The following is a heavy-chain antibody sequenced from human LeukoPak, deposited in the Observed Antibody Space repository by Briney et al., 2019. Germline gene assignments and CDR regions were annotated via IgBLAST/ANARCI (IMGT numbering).Heavy chain of an antibody. Sequence: PSETLSLTCAVYGGSFSGYYWSWIRQPPGKGLEWIGEINHSGSTNYNPSLKSRVTISVDTSKNQFSLKLSSVTAADMTVYYCARGLRYCSGGSCPLGGNWGQGTRVTVSS. CDR2: INHSGST. D-gene: IGHD2-15*01. J-gene: IGHJ4*02. CDR3: ARGLRYCSGGSCPLGGN. V-gene: IGHV4-34*01. CDR1: GGSFSGYY.